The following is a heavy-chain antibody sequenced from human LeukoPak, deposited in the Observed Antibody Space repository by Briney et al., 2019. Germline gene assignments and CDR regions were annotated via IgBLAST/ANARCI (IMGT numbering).Heavy chain of an antibody. CDR1: GGSISSSSYY. D-gene: IGHD6-19*01. J-gene: IGHJ4*02. V-gene: IGHV4-39*01. CDR3: ARHQIAVGHLHD. CDR2: IYYSGST. Sequence: SETLSLTCTVSGGSISSSSYYWGWIRQPPGKGLEWIGSIYYSGSTYYNPSLKSRVTISVDTSKNQFSLKLSSVTAADTAVYYCARHQIAVGHLHDRGQRTLVAVP.